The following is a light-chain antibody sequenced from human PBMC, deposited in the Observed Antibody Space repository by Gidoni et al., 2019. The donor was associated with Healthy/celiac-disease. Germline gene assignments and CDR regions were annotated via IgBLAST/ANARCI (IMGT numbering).Light chain of an antibody. Sequence: YELTLPPSASVSPGQTARITCSGDALPKKYAYWYQQKSGQAPVLVIYEDSKRPSGIPERFSGSSSGTMATLTISGAQVEDEADYYCYSTDSSGNHRVFGGGTKLTVL. CDR2: EDS. V-gene: IGLV3-10*01. J-gene: IGLJ2*01. CDR1: ALPKKY. CDR3: YSTDSSGNHRV.